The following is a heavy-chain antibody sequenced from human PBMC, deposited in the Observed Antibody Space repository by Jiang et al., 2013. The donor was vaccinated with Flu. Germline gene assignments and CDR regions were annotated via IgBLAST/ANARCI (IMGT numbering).Heavy chain of an antibody. CDR1: SIRSGGYY. CDR2: XFYSGST. CDR3: AREESIMVRGVNGLDV. J-gene: IGHJ6*02. Sequence: SIRSGGYYWSWLRQHPGKGLEWIGYXFYSGSTDYNPSLKSRLSISVDTSKNQFSLTLSSVTAADTAVYYCAREESIMVRGVNGLDVWGQGTTVTVSS. V-gene: IGHV4-31*02. D-gene: IGHD3-10*01.